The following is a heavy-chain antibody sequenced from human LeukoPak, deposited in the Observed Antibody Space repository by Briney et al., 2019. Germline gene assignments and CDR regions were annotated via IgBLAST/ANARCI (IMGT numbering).Heavy chain of an antibody. J-gene: IGHJ3*02. Sequence: GGSLRLSCAASGFTLRSYWMSWVRQAPGKGLEWVANIKEDGSEKYYVDSVKGRFTISRDNAKNSLYLHMNSLTAEDTAMYYCARDWVAGVPFDAFDIWGQGTMVSVSS. CDR2: IKEDGSEK. D-gene: IGHD3-10*01. CDR1: GFTLRSYW. CDR3: ARDWVAGVPFDAFDI. V-gene: IGHV3-7*03.